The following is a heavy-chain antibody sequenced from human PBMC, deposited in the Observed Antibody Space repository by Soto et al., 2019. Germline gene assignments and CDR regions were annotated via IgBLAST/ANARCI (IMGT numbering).Heavy chain of an antibody. CDR3: ARTYYDYIWGSYREYYYYYMDV. J-gene: IGHJ6*03. Sequence: GASVKVSCKSSGYPFTSYVISWVRQAPGQGLEWMGWISAYNGNTNYAQKLQGRVTMTTDTSTSTAYMELRSLRSDDTAVYYCARTYYDYIWGSYREYYYYYMDVWGKGTTVTVSS. D-gene: IGHD3-16*02. CDR2: ISAYNGNT. CDR1: GYPFTSYV. V-gene: IGHV1-18*01.